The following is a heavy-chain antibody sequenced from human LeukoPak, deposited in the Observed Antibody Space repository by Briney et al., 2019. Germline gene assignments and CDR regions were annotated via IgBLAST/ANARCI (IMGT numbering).Heavy chain of an antibody. CDR1: GFTFSSYG. CDR3: AKQGDSGYAPG. J-gene: IGHJ4*02. Sequence: GGSLRLSCAASGFTFSSYGMHWVRQAPGKGLEWVAVISYDGSNKYCADSVKGRFTISRDNSKNTLYLQMNSLRAEDTAVYYCAKQGDSGYAPGWGQGTLVTVSS. D-gene: IGHD5-12*01. V-gene: IGHV3-30*18. CDR2: ISYDGSNK.